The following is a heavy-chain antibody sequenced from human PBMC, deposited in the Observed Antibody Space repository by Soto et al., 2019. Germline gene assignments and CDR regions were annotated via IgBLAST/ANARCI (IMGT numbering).Heavy chain of an antibody. V-gene: IGHV4-34*01. J-gene: IGHJ6*02. D-gene: IGHD3-10*01. CDR2: INHSGST. CDR1: GGSFSGYY. CDR3: ATIPLLWFGELSRPPGYYYGMDV. Sequence: SETLSLTCAVYGGSFSGYYWSWIRQPPGKGLEWIGEINHSGSTNYNPSLKSRVTISVETSKNQFSLKLSSVTAADTAVYYCATIPLLWFGELSRPPGYYYGMDVWGQGTTVTVSS.